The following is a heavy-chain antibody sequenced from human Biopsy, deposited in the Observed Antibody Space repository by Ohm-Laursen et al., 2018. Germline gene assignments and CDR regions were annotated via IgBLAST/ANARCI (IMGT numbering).Heavy chain of an antibody. D-gene: IGHD1/OR15-1a*01. J-gene: IGHJ5*02. CDR2: IIGIFRTA. Sequence: GASVKVSCKASGGTFSSHAISWVRQAPGQGLEWMGGIIGIFRTAHYAQKFQGRVTITADEFMSTAYMELSSLRSEDTAVYYCARGGGYNWNNGWFDPWGQGTLVTVSS. CDR3: ARGGGYNWNNGWFDP. CDR1: GGTFSSHA. V-gene: IGHV1-69*13.